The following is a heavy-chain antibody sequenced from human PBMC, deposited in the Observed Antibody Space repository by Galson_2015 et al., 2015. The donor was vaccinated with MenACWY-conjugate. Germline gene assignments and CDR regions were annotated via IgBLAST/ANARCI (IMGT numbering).Heavy chain of an antibody. CDR3: VRELYSVYETDSFDI. CDR1: GFTFSEHA. Sequence: SLRLSCAASGFTFSEHAMHWVRQAPGKGLEYVSGISSDGSRTFNSDSVKGRFPISRDNSKNTLYLQMSSLRTEDTAVYFCVRELYSVYETDSFDIWGQGTMVTVSS. V-gene: IGHV3-64D*06. CDR2: ISSDGSRT. D-gene: IGHD5/OR15-5a*01. J-gene: IGHJ3*02.